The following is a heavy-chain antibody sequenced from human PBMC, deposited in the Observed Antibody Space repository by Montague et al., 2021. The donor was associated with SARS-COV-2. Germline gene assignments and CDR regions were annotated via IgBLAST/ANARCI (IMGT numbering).Heavy chain of an antibody. V-gene: IGHV4-4*02. CDR1: GVSITSTNW. D-gene: IGHD4-11*01. CDR3: AGKVLTVPADY. CDR2: ISYGGIA. Sequence: SETQSTCAVSGVSITSTNWWSLVRQPPGKGLEWIGEISYGGIATYNPSLKSRATISMDRSRNLFSLKLSSVTAADTAIYYCAGKVLTVPADYWGQGTLVTVS. J-gene: IGHJ4*02.